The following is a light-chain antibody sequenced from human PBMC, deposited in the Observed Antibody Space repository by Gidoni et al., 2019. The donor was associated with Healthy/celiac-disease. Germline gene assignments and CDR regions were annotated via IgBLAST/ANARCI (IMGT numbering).Light chain of an antibody. CDR2: GAS. J-gene: IGKJ3*01. CDR1: QSISSN. V-gene: IGKV3-15*01. CDR3: QQYNNWPPPL. Sequence: EIVMTQSPATLSVSPGERATLSCRASQSISSNLAWYQQKPGQAPRLLIYGASTRATGIPARFSGSGSGTEFTLTISSLQSEDFAVYYCQQYNNWPPPLFGPXTKVDIK.